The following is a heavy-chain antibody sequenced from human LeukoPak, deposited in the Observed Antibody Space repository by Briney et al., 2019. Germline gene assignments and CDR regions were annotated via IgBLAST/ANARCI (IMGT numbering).Heavy chain of an antibody. CDR1: GGSFSGYY. V-gene: IGHV4-34*01. J-gene: IGHJ4*02. D-gene: IGHD1-26*01. Sequence: SETLSLTCAVYGGSFSGYYWSWIRQPPGKGLEWIGEINHSGSTNYNPSLKSRVTISVDTSKNQFSLKLSSVTAADTAVYYCANIVGATNYFDYWSQGTLVTVSS. CDR2: INHSGST. CDR3: ANIVGATNYFDY.